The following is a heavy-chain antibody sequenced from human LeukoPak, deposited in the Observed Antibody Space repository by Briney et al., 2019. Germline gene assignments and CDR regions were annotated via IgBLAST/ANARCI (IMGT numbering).Heavy chain of an antibody. D-gene: IGHD3-22*01. J-gene: IGHJ4*02. CDR2: IKQDGREK. Sequence: GGSLRLSCAGSGLAFSRYWMSWVRQAPGKGLGWVANIKQDGREKYYVDSVKGRFTISRDNAKNSLYLQLNSLRAEDTAVYFCARVEGGHYDSGTFDYWGQGSLVTVSS. V-gene: IGHV3-7*01. CDR3: ARVEGGHYDSGTFDY. CDR1: GLAFSRYW.